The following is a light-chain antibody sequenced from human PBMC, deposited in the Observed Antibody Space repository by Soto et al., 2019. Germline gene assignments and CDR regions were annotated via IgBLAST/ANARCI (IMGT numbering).Light chain of an antibody. CDR1: QSVSNN. Sequence: EIVMTQSPATLSVSPGERATLSCRASQSVSNNLAWYQQKPDQAPRLLIYGASARATGVPARFSGSGSGTEFTLTISSLQSEDFAVYYCQQYNSWPLTFGGGTKVDIK. CDR3: QQYNSWPLT. V-gene: IGKV3-15*01. CDR2: GAS. J-gene: IGKJ4*01.